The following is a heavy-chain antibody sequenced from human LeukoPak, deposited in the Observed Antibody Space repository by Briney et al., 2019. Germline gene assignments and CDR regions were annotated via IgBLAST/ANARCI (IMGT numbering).Heavy chain of an antibody. V-gene: IGHV1-69*05. D-gene: IGHD3-10*01. CDR3: ASRRGGSGSYSPQRAFDI. Sequence: ASVKVSCKASGGTFSSYAISWVRQAPGQGLEWMGGIIPIFGTANYAQKFQGRVTITTDESTSTAYMELSSLRSEDTAVYYCASRRGGSGSYSPQRAFDIWGQGTMVTVSS. CDR2: IIPIFGTA. CDR1: GGTFSSYA. J-gene: IGHJ3*02.